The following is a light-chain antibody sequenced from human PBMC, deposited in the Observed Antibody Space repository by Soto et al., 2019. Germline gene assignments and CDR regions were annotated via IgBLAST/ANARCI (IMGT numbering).Light chain of an antibody. CDR3: SSYTTSSTHWV. CDR2: EVS. CDR1: SSDVGGYNY. V-gene: IGLV2-14*01. Sequence: QFALTQPASVSGSPGQSITISCTGTSSDVGGYNYVSWYQQHPGKAPKLMIYEVSNRPSGVSNRFSGSKSGNTASLTISGLQAEDEADYYCSSYTTSSTHWVFGGGTQLTLL. J-gene: IGLJ3*02.